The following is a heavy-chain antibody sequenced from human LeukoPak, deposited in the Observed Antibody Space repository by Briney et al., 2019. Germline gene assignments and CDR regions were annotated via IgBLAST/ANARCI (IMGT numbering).Heavy chain of an antibody. CDR3: VREGGPYSHYYYMDV. J-gene: IGHJ6*03. V-gene: IGHV3-21*01. Sequence: GSLRLSCAASGFIFNSYDMDWVHQAPGKGLEWVASISTYSTYIKYGDSVKGRFTISRDNANSSLSLQMNSLKVEDTAVYYCVREGGPYSHYYYMDVWGKGTTVAVSS. D-gene: IGHD3-16*01. CDR1: GFIFNSYD. CDR2: ISTYSTYI.